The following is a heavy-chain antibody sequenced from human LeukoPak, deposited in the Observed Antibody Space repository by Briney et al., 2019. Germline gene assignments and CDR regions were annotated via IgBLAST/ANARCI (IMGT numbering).Heavy chain of an antibody. D-gene: IGHD7-27*01. V-gene: IGHV6-1*01. CDR1: GDSVSSNSVT. J-gene: IGHJ4*02. CDR3: ATTRTGYFDY. Sequence: SQTLSLTCAISGDSVSSNSVTWNWIRQSPSRGLEWLGRTYYRSKWYNDYAVSVKSRITINPDTSKNQFSLHLNSVTPEDAAVYYCATTRTGYFDYWGQGTLVTVSS. CDR2: TYYRSKWYN.